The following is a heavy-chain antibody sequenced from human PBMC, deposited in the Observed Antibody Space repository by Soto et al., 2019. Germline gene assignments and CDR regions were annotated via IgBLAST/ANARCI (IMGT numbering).Heavy chain of an antibody. Sequence: EVQLLDSGGGLVQPGGSLRLSCAASGFTFSNYVMNWVRQAPGKGLDWVSAISASGGSTYYADSVKGRFTISRDNSKSSFYLQTSSLRAEDTAVYYCAQGPLASGYALAYWGQGTLVTVSS. J-gene: IGHJ4*02. CDR3: AQGPLASGYALAY. D-gene: IGHD5-12*01. CDR2: ISASGGST. V-gene: IGHV3-23*01. CDR1: GFTFSNYV.